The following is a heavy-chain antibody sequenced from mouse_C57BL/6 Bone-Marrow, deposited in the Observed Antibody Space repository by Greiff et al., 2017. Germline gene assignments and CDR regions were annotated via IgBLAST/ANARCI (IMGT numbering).Heavy chain of an antibody. CDR1: GYTFTDYY. Sequence: QVQLKQSGAELVRPGASVKLSCKASGYTFTDYYINWVKQRPGQGLEWIARIYPGSGNTYYNEKFKGKATLTAEKSSSTAYMQLSSLTSEDSAVYFCAIVWFAYWGQGTLVTVSA. CDR2: IYPGSGNT. CDR3: AIVWFAY. J-gene: IGHJ3*01. V-gene: IGHV1-76*01.